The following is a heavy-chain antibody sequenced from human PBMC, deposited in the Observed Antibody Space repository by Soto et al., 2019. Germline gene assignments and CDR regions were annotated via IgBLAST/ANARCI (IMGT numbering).Heavy chain of an antibody. CDR1: GGTFSSYT. J-gene: IGHJ6*02. CDR3: ASFTTAYYYYYGMDV. V-gene: IGHV1-69*02. D-gene: IGHD2-21*02. Sequence: QVQLVQSGAEVKKPGSSVKVSCKASGGTFSSYTISWVRQAPGQGLEWMGRIIPILGIANYAQKFQGRVTITADKSTSTAYMELSSLRSKDTAVYYCASFTTAYYYYYGMDVWGQGTTVTVSS. CDR2: IIPILGIA.